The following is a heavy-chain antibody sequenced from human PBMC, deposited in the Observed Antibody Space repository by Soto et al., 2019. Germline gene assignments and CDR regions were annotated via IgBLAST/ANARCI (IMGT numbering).Heavy chain of an antibody. D-gene: IGHD6-6*01. CDR3: ARTSSFDG. CDR1: CGSFSSYY. V-gene: IGHV4-34*01. J-gene: IGHJ4*02. CDR2: INHSGST. Sequence: SETLSLTCAVYCGSFSSYYWSWIRQPPGKGLEWIGEINHSGSTNYNPSLKSRVTMSVDTSKNQFSLKLSSVTAADTAGYYCARTSSFDGWGQGTLVTVSS.